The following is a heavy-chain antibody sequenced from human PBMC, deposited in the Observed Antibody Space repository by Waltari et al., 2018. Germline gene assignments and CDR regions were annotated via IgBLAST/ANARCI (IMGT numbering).Heavy chain of an antibody. CDR2: IYYSGST. Sequence: QLQLQESGPGLVKPSETLSLTCTVSGGSISSSSYYCGWIRQPPGKGLEWIGSIYYSGSTYYNPSLKSRVTISVDTSKNQFSLKLSSVTAADTAVYYCARTSRYNWFDPWGQGTLVTVSS. CDR3: ARTSRYNWFDP. D-gene: IGHD2-2*01. CDR1: GGSISSSSYY. J-gene: IGHJ5*02. V-gene: IGHV4-39*07.